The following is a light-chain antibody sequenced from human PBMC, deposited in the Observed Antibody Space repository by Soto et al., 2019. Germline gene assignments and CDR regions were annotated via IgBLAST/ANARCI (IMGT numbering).Light chain of an antibody. J-gene: IGKJ3*01. CDR3: HQYGSSPQA. Sequence: EIVLTQSPGTLSLSPGERVTLSCRASQSVTRSFLAWYQQKPGQAPRRLIYGASSRATGIPGRFRGSGSGTDFTLTISRLEPEDFAVYYCHQYGSSPQAFGPGTKVDIK. V-gene: IGKV3-20*01. CDR2: GAS. CDR1: QSVTRSF.